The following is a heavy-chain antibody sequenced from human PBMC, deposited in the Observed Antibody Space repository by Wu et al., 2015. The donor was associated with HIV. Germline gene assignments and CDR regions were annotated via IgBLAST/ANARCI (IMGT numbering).Heavy chain of an antibody. CDR1: GYTFGAFY. D-gene: IGHD2-2*01. CDR3: VSSAGTSYYFDY. CDR2: INPNSGGSGGT. J-gene: IGHJ4*02. Sequence: QVQLVQSGAEVKKPGASVKVSCEASGYTFGAFYMHWVRQAPGQGLEWMGWINPNSGGSGGTNYAQKFQGRVTMTRDTSISTAYMELSRLRSADTAVYYCVSSAGTSYYFDYWGQGTLVTVSS. V-gene: IGHV1-2*02.